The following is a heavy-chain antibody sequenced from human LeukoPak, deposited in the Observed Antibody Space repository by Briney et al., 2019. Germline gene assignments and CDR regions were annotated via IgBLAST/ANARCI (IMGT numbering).Heavy chain of an antibody. CDR2: IYYGGST. Sequence: SETLSLACTVSGGSISSYYWSWIRQPPGKGLEWIGYIYYGGSTKYNPSLKSRVTISVDTSKSQFSLKLTSVTAADTAVYYCARLGIGVVPSAMLGDYYFDYWGQGTLVTVSS. V-gene: IGHV4-59*08. J-gene: IGHJ4*02. CDR3: ARLGIGVVPSAMLGDYYFDY. D-gene: IGHD2-2*01. CDR1: GGSISSYY.